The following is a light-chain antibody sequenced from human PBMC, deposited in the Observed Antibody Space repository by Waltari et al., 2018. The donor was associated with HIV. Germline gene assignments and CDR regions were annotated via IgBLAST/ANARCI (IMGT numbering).Light chain of an antibody. V-gene: IGLV2-8*01. CDR2: DVT. CDR3: SSYSGSNTFV. Sequence: QSALTQPPSASGSPGQSVTISCTGTSSDVGGYNYVSWYQQLPGRAPKLMIYDVTKRPSRFPDRFSGSNSGNTASLTVSGLQAEDEADYFCSSYSGSNTFVFGGGTKLTVL. CDR1: SSDVGGYNY. J-gene: IGLJ2*01.